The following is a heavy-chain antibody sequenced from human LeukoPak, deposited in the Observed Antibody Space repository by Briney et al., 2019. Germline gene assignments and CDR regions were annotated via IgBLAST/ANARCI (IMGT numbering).Heavy chain of an antibody. CDR1: GGSISSYY. V-gene: IGHV4-39*01. CDR2: IYYSGST. J-gene: IGHJ4*02. CDR3: ARLGDFWSGSAGVDY. Sequence: SETLSLTCIVSGGSISSYYWGWIRQPPGKGLEWIGSIYYSGSTYYNPSLKSRVTISVDTSKNQFSLKLSSVTAADTAVYYCARLGDFWSGSAGVDYWGQGTPVTVSS. D-gene: IGHD3-3*01.